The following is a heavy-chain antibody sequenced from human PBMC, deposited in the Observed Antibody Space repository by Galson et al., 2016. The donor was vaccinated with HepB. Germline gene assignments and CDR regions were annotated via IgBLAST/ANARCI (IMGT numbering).Heavy chain of an antibody. CDR1: GFIFSSYG. Sequence: LRLSCAASGFIFSSYGMHWVRQAPGKGLEWVAVIWYDGSNKYYADSVKGRFTISRDNSKNTLYLQMTSLRAEDTAVYYCARSQGNWAPLSYYMDVWGKGTTVTVSS. CDR3: ARSQGNWAPLSYYMDV. CDR2: IWYDGSNK. D-gene: IGHD7-27*01. J-gene: IGHJ6*03. V-gene: IGHV3-33*01.